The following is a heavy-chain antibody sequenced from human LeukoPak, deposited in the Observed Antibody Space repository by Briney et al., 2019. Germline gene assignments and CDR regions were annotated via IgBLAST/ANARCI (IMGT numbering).Heavy chain of an antibody. Sequence: SETLSLTCTVSDGSISNTTNYWGWIRQSPGKGLEWIGNVFYRGNSNDNPSLRSRVTMSVDASKSQLSLKLSSVTAADTAVYFCARATWTSRWFPFDSWGQGTLVTVSS. J-gene: IGHJ4*02. V-gene: IGHV4-39*01. CDR2: VFYRGNS. D-gene: IGHD3-10*01. CDR1: DGSISNTTNY. CDR3: ARATWTSRWFPFDS.